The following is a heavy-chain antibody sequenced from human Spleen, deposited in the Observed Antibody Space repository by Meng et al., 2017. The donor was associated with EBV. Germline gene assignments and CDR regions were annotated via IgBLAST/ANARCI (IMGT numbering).Heavy chain of an antibody. Sequence: QGQLVQFGAEVKKPGASVKVSFKASGYSFTSQGIHWVRQAPGQGLEWMGWISGYNGHTNYAQKFQDRVTMTTDTSTSTAYMELRSLTSDDTAVYYCARESDYGANWYYFDYWGQGTLVTVSS. CDR1: GYSFTSQG. V-gene: IGHV1-18*01. CDR2: ISGYNGHT. J-gene: IGHJ4*02. D-gene: IGHD4-23*01. CDR3: ARESDYGANWYYFDY.